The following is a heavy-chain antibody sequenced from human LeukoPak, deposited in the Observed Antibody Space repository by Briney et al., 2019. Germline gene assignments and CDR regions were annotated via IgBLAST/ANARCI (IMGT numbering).Heavy chain of an antibody. Sequence: GGSLRLSCAASGFIFSSYWMNWVRQAPGKGLEWVANIKEDGSEKYYVDSVKGRFTISRDNAKNTLYLQMNSLRAEDTAVYYCARIDGGFPDYWGQGTLVTVSS. CDR1: GFIFSSYW. CDR3: ARIDGGFPDY. CDR2: IKEDGSEK. D-gene: IGHD2-15*01. J-gene: IGHJ4*02. V-gene: IGHV3-7*01.